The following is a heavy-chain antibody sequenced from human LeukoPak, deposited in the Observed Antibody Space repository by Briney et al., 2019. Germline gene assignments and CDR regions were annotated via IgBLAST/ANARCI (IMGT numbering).Heavy chain of an antibody. CDR3: GRNLGSGSDH. CDR2: THYTGET. Sequence: SETLSLTCNVSGDSISGPYWNWIRQSPGRGLEWIGYTHYTGETNYNPSLRSRLTMSVDTSNNQVYLRLSSVTAADTAVYYCGRNLGSGSDHWGQGTLVTVSS. V-gene: IGHV4-59*11. D-gene: IGHD3-10*01. J-gene: IGHJ4*02. CDR1: GDSISGPY.